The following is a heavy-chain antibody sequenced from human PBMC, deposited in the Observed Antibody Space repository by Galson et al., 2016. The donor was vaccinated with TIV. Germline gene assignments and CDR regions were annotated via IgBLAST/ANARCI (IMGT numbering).Heavy chain of an antibody. J-gene: IGHJ6*02. CDR2: VSDGGNA. Sequence: SLRLSCAASGLSVSINYMTWVRQAPGKGLEWVSLVSDGGNAYYSDSVKSRFTISRDSSKNTLYLQMNRLRIEDTAVYYCARDRVVDATYYYYYYGMDVWGQGTAVTVSS. CDR3: ARDRVVDATYYYYYYGMDV. CDR1: GLSVSINY. V-gene: IGHV3-66*02. D-gene: IGHD2-15*01.